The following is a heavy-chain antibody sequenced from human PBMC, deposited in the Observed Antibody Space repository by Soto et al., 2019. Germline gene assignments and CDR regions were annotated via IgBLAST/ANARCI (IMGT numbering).Heavy chain of an antibody. CDR1: GGSFSGYY. J-gene: IGHJ4*02. CDR2: INHSGST. V-gene: IGHV4-34*01. CDR3: ARGQWPVGY. D-gene: IGHD6-19*01. Sequence: QVQLQQWGAGVLKPSETLSLTCAVYGGSFSGYYWSWICQPPGKGLEWIGEINHSGSTNYNPSLKSRVTIAVATSKNQFSLKLSSVTAADTAVYYCARGQWPVGYWSQGTLLTVSS.